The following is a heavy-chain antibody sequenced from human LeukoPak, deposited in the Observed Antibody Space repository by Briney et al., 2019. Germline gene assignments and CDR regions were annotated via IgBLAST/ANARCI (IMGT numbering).Heavy chain of an antibody. CDR3: ARDPYYDFWSGHGLNPQYYMDV. CDR1: GGTFSSYA. J-gene: IGHJ6*03. Sequence: SVKVSCKASGGTFSSYAISWVRQAPGQGLEWMGRIIPIFGTANYAQKFQGRVTITTDESTSTAYMELSSLRSEDTAVYYCARDPYYDFWSGHGLNPQYYMDVWGKGTTVTVSS. D-gene: IGHD3-3*01. CDR2: IIPIFGTA. V-gene: IGHV1-69*05.